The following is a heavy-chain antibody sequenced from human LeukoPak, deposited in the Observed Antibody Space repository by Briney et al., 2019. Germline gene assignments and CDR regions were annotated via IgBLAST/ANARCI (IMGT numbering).Heavy chain of an antibody. V-gene: IGHV3-9*01. J-gene: IGHJ6*02. Sequence: GGSLRLSCAASGFTFNDYAMHWVRQAPGKGLEWVSGISWNSGSIGYADSVKGRFTISRDNAKNSLYLQMSSLRAEDTALYYCAKEHYYDSSGYPDVWGQGATVTVSS. CDR2: ISWNSGSI. CDR3: AKEHYYDSSGYPDV. CDR1: GFTFNDYA. D-gene: IGHD3-22*01.